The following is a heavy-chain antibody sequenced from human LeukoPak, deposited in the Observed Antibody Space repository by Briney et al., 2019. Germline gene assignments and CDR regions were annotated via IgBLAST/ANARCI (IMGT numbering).Heavy chain of an antibody. CDR3: ARDGPLAYDSSGLDY. Sequence: ASVKVSCTSSGYTFTIFGVSWVRQAPGQGLEWMGWISAFNGKTNYAQKFQGRVTMTTDTSTGTAYMDLRSLRSDDTAVYYCARDGPLAYDSSGLDYWGQGTLVTVSS. CDR2: ISAFNGKT. D-gene: IGHD3-22*01. CDR1: GYTFTIFG. V-gene: IGHV1-18*01. J-gene: IGHJ4*02.